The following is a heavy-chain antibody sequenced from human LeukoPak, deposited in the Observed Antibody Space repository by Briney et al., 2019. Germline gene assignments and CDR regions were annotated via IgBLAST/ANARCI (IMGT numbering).Heavy chain of an antibody. CDR2: INHSGST. V-gene: IGHV4-34*01. D-gene: IGHD3-16*01. Sequence: LETLSLTCAVYGGSFSGYYWSWIRQPPGKGLEWIGEINHSGSTNYNPSLKSRVTISVDTSKNQFSLKLSSVTAADTAVYYCARRIGGWFDPWGQGTLVTVSS. CDR3: ARRIGGWFDP. CDR1: GGSFSGYY. J-gene: IGHJ5*02.